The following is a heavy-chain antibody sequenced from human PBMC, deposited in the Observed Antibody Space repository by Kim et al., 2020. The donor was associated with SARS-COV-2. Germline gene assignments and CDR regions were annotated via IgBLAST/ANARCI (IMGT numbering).Heavy chain of an antibody. CDR2: IFYRGNT. Sequence: SETLSLTCTVSRGSISSDDYYWSWIRQPPGKGLEWIGHIFYRGNTDYNPSLKTRMTMSLDTSKNQFSLELKSLTAADTAVYYCAGELVVVVGDDYLPTGWFDPWGQGILVTVSS. CDR3: AGELVVVVGDDYLPTGWFDP. CDR1: RGSISSDDYY. V-gene: IGHV4-30-4*01. J-gene: IGHJ5*02. D-gene: IGHD2-15*01.